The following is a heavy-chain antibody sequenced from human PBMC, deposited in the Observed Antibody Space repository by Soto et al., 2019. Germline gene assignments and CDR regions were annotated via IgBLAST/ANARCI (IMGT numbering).Heavy chain of an antibody. CDR2: ISSSSSYI. Sequence: GGSLRLSCAASGFTFSSYSMNWVRQAPGKGLEWVSSISSSSSYIYYADSVKGRFTISRDNAKNSLYLQMNSLRAEDTAVYYCARDATSLIWFGELLPHGPDYWGQGTLVTVSS. V-gene: IGHV3-21*01. D-gene: IGHD3-10*01. CDR1: GFTFSSYS. CDR3: ARDATSLIWFGELLPHGPDY. J-gene: IGHJ4*02.